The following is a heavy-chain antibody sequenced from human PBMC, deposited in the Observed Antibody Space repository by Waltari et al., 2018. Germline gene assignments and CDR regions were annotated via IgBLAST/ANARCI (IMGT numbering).Heavy chain of an antibody. CDR2: ISSSISYK. J-gene: IGHJ3*02. CDR1: GFTFSDYS. D-gene: IGHD3-22*01. V-gene: IGHV3-21*02. Sequence: EVQLVESGGGLVKPGGSLRLSCAASGFTFSDYSMNWVRWAPGKGLEWVSLISSSISYKYYADSVKGRFTISRDNAKNSLYLQMNSLRAEDTAVYYCARSLVYDTSGDEAFDIWGQGTMVTVSS. CDR3: ARSLVYDTSGDEAFDI.